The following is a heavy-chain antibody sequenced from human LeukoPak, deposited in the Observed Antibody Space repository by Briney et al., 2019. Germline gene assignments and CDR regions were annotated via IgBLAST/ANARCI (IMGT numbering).Heavy chain of an antibody. Sequence: PGGSLRLSCAASGFTVSSNYMSWVRQAPGKGLEWVSVIYSGGSTYYADSVKGRFTISRDNSKNTLYLRMNSLRAEDTAVYYCARDGAAAGYYFDYWGQGTLATVSS. V-gene: IGHV3-66*01. D-gene: IGHD6-13*01. J-gene: IGHJ4*02. CDR1: GFTVSSNY. CDR3: ARDGAAAGYYFDY. CDR2: IYSGGST.